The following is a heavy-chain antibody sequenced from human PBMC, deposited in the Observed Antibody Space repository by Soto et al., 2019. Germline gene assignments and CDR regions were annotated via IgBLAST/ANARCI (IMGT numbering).Heavy chain of an antibody. CDR1: GFTFSSYS. Sequence: GGSLRLSCAASGFTFSSYSMNWVRQAPGKGLEWVSYISSSSTIYYADSVKGRFTISRDNAKNSLYLQMNSLRDEDTAVYYCARDISKLVGATKEISYFDYWGQGTLVTVSS. J-gene: IGHJ4*02. D-gene: IGHD1-26*01. V-gene: IGHV3-48*02. CDR3: ARDISKLVGATKEISYFDY. CDR2: ISSSSTI.